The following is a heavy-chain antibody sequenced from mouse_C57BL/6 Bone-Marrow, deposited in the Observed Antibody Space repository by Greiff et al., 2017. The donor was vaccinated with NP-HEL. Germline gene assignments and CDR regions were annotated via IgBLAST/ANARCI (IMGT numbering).Heavy chain of an antibody. J-gene: IGHJ1*03. CDR3: AREGRVCYGSSYGGYFDV. V-gene: IGHV1-78*01. CDR1: GYTFTDHT. D-gene: IGHD1-1*01. Sequence: QVQLQQSDAELVKPGASVKISCKASGYTFTDHTIHWMKQRPEQGLEWIGYIYPRDGSTKYNEKFKGKATLTADKSSSTAYMQLNSLTSEDSAVYFCAREGRVCYGSSYGGYFDVWGTGTTVTVSS. CDR2: IYPRDGST.